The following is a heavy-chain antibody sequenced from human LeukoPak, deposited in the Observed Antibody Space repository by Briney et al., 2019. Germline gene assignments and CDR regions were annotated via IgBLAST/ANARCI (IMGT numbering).Heavy chain of an antibody. D-gene: IGHD2-15*01. CDR2: IKQDGSEK. CDR1: GFSFSTYW. Sequence: GGSLRLSCAASGFSFSTYWMTWVRQAPGKGLEWVANIKQDGSEKYYVDSVKGRFTISRDNAKNSLYLQMNSLRAEDTALYYCARAKGYCSGGSCYPRDYWGQGTLVTVSS. CDR3: ARAKGYCSGGSCYPRDY. J-gene: IGHJ4*02. V-gene: IGHV3-7*05.